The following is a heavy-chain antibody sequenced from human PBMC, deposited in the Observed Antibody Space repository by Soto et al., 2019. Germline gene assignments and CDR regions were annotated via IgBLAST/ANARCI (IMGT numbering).Heavy chain of an antibody. CDR3: AREDSVIIPAVSDF. D-gene: IGHD2-2*01. CDR1: GFAFNNYG. Sequence: VGSLRLSCTVSGFAFNNYGINWVRQAPGKGLEWVSSISKSDYTYYSDSVKGRFTISRDNAKNSVSLQMNTLRVEDTAVYYCAREDSVIIPAVSDFWGQGTLVTVSS. J-gene: IGHJ4*02. CDR2: ISKSDYT. V-gene: IGHV3-21*01.